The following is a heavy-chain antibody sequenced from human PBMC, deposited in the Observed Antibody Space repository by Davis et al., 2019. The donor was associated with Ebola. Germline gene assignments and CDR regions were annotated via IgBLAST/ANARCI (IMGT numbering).Heavy chain of an antibody. D-gene: IGHD3-10*01. Sequence: SCKASGYTFTSYAMHWVRQAPGKGLEWVAVISFDGSSKYYADYADSVKGRLTISRDNSKNTLFLQMNSLRAEDTAVYYCARDTYYYGSGNYMYGMDVWGKGTTVTVSS. V-gene: IGHV3-30-3*01. CDR2: ISFDGSSK. J-gene: IGHJ6*04. CDR1: GYTFTSYA. CDR3: ARDTYYYGSGNYMYGMDV.